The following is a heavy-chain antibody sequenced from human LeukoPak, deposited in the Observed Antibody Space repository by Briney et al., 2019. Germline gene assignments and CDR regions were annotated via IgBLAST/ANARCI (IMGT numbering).Heavy chain of an antibody. CDR1: GFTFSSYA. D-gene: IGHD2-15*01. J-gene: IGHJ3*02. Sequence: GGPLRLSCAASGFTFSSYAMSWVRQAPGKGLEWVSAISGSGGSTYYADSVKGRFTISRDNSKNTLYLQMNSLRAEDTAVYYCAKIAQYCSGGSCSPDAFDIWGQGTMVTVSS. CDR2: ISGSGGST. V-gene: IGHV3-23*01. CDR3: AKIAQYCSGGSCSPDAFDI.